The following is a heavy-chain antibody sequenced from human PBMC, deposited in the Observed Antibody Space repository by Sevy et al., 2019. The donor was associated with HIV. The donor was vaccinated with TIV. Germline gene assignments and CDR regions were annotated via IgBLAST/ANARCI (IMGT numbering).Heavy chain of an antibody. Sequence: SETLSLTCTVSGCSISSYYWSWIRQPPGKGLEWIGYIYYSGSTNYYPSLKSRVTISVDTSKNQFSLKLSSVTAADTAVYYCARSGANWNAENYFDYWGQGTLVTVSS. D-gene: IGHD1-20*01. CDR3: ARSGANWNAENYFDY. V-gene: IGHV4-59*01. CDR2: IYYSGST. J-gene: IGHJ4*02. CDR1: GCSISSYY.